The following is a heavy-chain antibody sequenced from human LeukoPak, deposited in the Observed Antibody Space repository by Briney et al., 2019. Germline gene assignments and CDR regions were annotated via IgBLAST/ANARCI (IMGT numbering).Heavy chain of an antibody. V-gene: IGHV3-21*01. D-gene: IGHD5/OR15-5a*01. J-gene: IGHJ4*02. CDR3: ASWSTGY. CDR1: GFTFSSYS. CDR2: ISSSSSYI. Sequence: PGGSLRLSCAASGFTFSSYSMNWVRQAPGKGLEWVSSISSSSSYIYYADSVKGRFTISRDNAKNSLYLQINSLRAEDTAVYYCASWSTGYWGQGTLVTVSS.